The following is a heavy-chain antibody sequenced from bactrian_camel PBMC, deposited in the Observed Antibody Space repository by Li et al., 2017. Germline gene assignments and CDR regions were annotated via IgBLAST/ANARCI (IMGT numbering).Heavy chain of an antibody. CDR1: GYTAK. D-gene: IGHD4*01. Sequence: VQLVESGGGSVQAGGSLRLSCAASGYTAKMGWFRQAPGKEFEWVSSISPDSTKTYYADSVKGRFTTSKDNAKNTGYLQMNQLGSDDTALYYCVANVANSNWRWGQGTQVTVS. J-gene: IGHJ4*01. CDR3: VANVANSNWR. CDR2: ISPDSTKT. V-gene: IGHV3S2*01.